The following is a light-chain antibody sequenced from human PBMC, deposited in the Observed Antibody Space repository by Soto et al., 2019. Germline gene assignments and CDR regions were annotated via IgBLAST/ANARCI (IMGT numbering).Light chain of an antibody. CDR2: DVT. CDR1: SSDVGGYNY. V-gene: IGLV2-14*01. CDR3: SSYTSSSTPLV. Sequence: QSALTQPASVSGSPGQSITISCTGTSSDVGGYNYVSWYQQHPGKAPKLMIYDVTNRPSGVSNRFSGSKSGNTASLTISGLQNEDEEDYYCSSYTSSSTPLVFGGGTKLTVL. J-gene: IGLJ3*02.